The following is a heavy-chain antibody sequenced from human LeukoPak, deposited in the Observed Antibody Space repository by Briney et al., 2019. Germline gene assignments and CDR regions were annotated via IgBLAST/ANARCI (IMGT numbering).Heavy chain of an antibody. V-gene: IGHV1-2*02. J-gene: IGHJ4*02. D-gene: IGHD3-22*01. Sequence: ASVKVSCEASGYTFTGYYMHWVRQAPGQGLEWMGWINPNSGGTNYAQKFQGRVTMTRDTSISIAYMELSRLRSDDTAVYYCARATALYYYDSSGYQYPDYWGQGTLVTVSS. CDR1: GYTFTGYY. CDR3: ARATALYYYDSSGYQYPDY. CDR2: INPNSGGT.